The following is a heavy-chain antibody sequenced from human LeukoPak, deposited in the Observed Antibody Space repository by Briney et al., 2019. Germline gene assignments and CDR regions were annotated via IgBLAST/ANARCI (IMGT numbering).Heavy chain of an antibody. V-gene: IGHV3-13*01. Sequence: GGSLRLSCAASGFTFSSYDMLWVRQATGKGLEWVSAIGTAGDTYYPGSVKGRFTISRENAKNSLYLQMNSLRAGDTAVYYCARTSGLNAFDIWGQGTMVTVSS. CDR2: IGTAGDT. CDR3: ARTSGLNAFDI. CDR1: GFTFSSYD. J-gene: IGHJ3*02.